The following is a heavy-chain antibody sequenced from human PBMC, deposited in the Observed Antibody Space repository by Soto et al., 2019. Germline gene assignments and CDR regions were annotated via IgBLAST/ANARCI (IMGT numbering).Heavy chain of an antibody. V-gene: IGHV4-59*01. J-gene: IGHJ1*01. CDR1: GGSISSYY. CDR3: ATYSDYYRYFQH. Sequence: QVQLQESGPGLVKPSETLSLTCTVSGGSISSYYWSWIRTPPGKGLEWIGYIDYRGTTNFNPSLKSRATISLDTSKNQFSLKVTSLTAADTAVYYCATYSDYYRYFQHWGQGTLVTVSS. CDR2: IDYRGTT. D-gene: IGHD1-26*01.